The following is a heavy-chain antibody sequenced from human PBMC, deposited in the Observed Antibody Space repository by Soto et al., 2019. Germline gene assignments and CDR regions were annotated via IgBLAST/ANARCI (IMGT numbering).Heavy chain of an antibody. V-gene: IGHV1-18*01. J-gene: IGHJ6*02. CDR1: GYTFTRYG. CDR2: ISSYKGNT. CDR3: ARTLPYYDILTGYYRNYGMDV. D-gene: IGHD3-9*01. Sequence: QVQLVQSGAEVKKPGASVKVSCKASGYTFTRYGISWVRQAPGQGLEWMGWISSYKGNTNYAQKLQGRVTMTTDTSTXXGXVXXRSLRSDDTAVYYCARTLPYYDILTGYYRNYGMDVWGQGTTVTVSS.